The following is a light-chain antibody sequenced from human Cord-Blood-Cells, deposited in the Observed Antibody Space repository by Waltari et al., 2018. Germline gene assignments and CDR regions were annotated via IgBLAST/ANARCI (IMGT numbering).Light chain of an antibody. CDR1: SSDVGGYNY. V-gene: IGLV2-8*01. CDR2: EVS. Sequence: QSALTQPPSASGSPGQSVTISCTGTSSDVGGYNYVSWYQQHPGKAPKLMIYEVSKRPSGVPDLFSGSKSGNTSSLTVSGLQAEDEADYYCSSYAGSNNFDVVFGGGTKLTVL. CDR3: SSYAGSNNFDVV. J-gene: IGLJ2*01.